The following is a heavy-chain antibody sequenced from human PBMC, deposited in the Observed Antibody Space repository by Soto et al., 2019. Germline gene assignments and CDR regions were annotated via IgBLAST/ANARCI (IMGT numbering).Heavy chain of an antibody. CDR1: GYSISSSNW. V-gene: IGHV4-28*03. Sequence: PSETLSVTCAVSGYSISSSNWWGWIRQPPGKGLEWIGYIYYSGTTYYNPSLKSRVTMSVDTSKNQFSLKLTSVRAEDMAVYYCVRDDFGVGMDYWGLGTLVTVSS. CDR2: IYYSGTT. CDR3: VRDDFGVGMDY. J-gene: IGHJ4*02. D-gene: IGHD3-3*01.